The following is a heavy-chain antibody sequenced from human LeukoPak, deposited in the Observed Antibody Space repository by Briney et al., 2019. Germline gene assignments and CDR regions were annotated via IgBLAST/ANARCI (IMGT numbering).Heavy chain of an antibody. J-gene: IGHJ4*02. CDR2: TYYRSKWYN. CDR3: ARSGHSSSSNGWGLDY. V-gene: IGHV6-1*01. CDR1: GDSVSSNSAA. D-gene: IGHD6-13*01. Sequence: SQTLSLTCAISGDSVSSNSAAWNWIRQSPSRGLEWLRRTYYRSKWYNDYAVSVKSRITINPDTSKNQFSLQLNSVTPEDTAVYYCARSGHSSSSNGWGLDYWGQGTLVTVSS.